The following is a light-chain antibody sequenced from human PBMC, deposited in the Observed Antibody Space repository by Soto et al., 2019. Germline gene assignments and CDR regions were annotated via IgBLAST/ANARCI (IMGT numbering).Light chain of an antibody. CDR2: VTSDGSH. V-gene: IGLV4-69*01. CDR1: CGHSDYA. CDR3: QAWGTGGV. Sequence: QPVLTQSPSASASPGASVKLTCTLSCGHSDYAIAWHQQQPEKGPRYLMKVTSDGSHTKGDGIPDRFSGSSSGADRYLTISSLRSDDEADYYCQAWGTGGVFGGGTKVTVL. J-gene: IGLJ3*02.